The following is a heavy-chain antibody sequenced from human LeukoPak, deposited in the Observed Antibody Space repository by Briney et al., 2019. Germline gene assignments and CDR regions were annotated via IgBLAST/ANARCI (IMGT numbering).Heavy chain of an antibody. CDR1: GFNLGRFW. V-gene: IGHV3-7*01. CDR2: IRQDGSEK. Sequence: GGSLRLSCVASGFNLGRFWMSWVREAPGKRPEWVATIRQDGSEKFYMDSVKGRFSISRDNARNSMYLQMNSLRADDTAVYYCAGLMTVADIDYWGQGTLVTVSS. CDR3: AGLMTVADIDY. J-gene: IGHJ4*02. D-gene: IGHD6-19*01.